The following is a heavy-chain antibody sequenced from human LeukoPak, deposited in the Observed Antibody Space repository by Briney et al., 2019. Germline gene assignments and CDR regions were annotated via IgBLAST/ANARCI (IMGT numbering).Heavy chain of an antibody. CDR1: GGSISPYY. CDR2: IYYSGST. J-gene: IGHJ4*02. V-gene: IGHV4-59*01. CDR3: ARMPGSSTGFDY. D-gene: IGHD6-6*01. Sequence: PSETLSLTCTFSGGSISPYYWSRIRQPPGKGLEWLGYIYYSGSTNYNPSLKSRVTISVDTSKNQFSLKLTSVTAADTAVYYCARMPGSSTGFDYWGRGTLVTVSS.